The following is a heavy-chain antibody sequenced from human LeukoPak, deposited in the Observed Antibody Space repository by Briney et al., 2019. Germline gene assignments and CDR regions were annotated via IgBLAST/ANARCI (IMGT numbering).Heavy chain of an antibody. V-gene: IGHV3-33*06. CDR1: GFPFSSYG. J-gene: IGHJ6*03. Sequence: GGSLRLSCAASGFPFSSYGMHWVRQAPGKGLEWVAVIWYDGSNKYYADSVKGRFTISRDNSKNTLYLQMNSLRAEDTAVYYCAKVASLYYYYYYMDVWGKGTTVTVSS. CDR3: AKVASLYYYYYYMDV. CDR2: IWYDGSNK.